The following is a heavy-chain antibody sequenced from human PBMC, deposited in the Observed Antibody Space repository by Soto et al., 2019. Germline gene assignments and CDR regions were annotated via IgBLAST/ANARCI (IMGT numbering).Heavy chain of an antibody. CDR2: IYYSGST. V-gene: IGHV4-30-4*01. D-gene: IGHD4-4*01. J-gene: IGHJ4*02. Sequence: SETLSLTCTVSGGSISSGDYYWSWIRQPPGKGLEWIGYIYYSGSTYYNPSLKSRVTISVDTSKNQFSLKLSSVTAADTAVYYCARTSWDYTHAYWGQGTLVTVSS. CDR3: ARTSWDYTHAY. CDR1: GGSISSGDYY.